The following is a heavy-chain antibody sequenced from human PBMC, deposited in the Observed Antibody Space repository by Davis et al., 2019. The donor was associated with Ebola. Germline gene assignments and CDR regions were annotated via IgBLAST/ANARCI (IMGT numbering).Heavy chain of an antibody. CDR1: GFTFSAYW. J-gene: IGHJ4*02. Sequence: GESLKISCTASGFTFSAYWMTWVRQAPGKGLEWLANIGQGGSDKWYVDSVKGRFTISRDDAKNSLFLQMNSLSAEDTAVYYCAKDGAVTTGFDYWGQGTLVTVSS. V-gene: IGHV3-7*01. CDR2: IGQGGSDK. CDR3: AKDGAVTTGFDY. D-gene: IGHD4-11*01.